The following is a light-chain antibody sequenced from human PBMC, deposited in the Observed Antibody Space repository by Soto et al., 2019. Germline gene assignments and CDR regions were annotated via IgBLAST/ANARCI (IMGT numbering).Light chain of an antibody. CDR2: EGS. J-gene: IGLJ1*01. CDR1: SRSFGSSNL. V-gene: IGLV2-23*01. Sequence: SLPPQPASVSWFPGPSVTISCTGSSRSFGSSNLVSWYQQHPGKAPKLIIYEGSRRPSGVSGRFSGSMSGNTASLTISGLQAEDEADYYCCSFARSSTSHVFGTGTKVTVL. CDR3: CSFARSSTSHV.